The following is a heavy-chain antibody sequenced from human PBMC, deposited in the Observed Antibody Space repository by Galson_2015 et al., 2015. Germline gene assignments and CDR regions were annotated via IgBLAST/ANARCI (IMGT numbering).Heavy chain of an antibody. J-gene: IGHJ3*02. CDR1: GFTFSNAW. D-gene: IGHD3-22*01. CDR2: IKSKTDGGTT. Sequence: SLRLSCAASGFTFSNAWMSWVRQAPGKGLEWVGRIKSKTDGGTTDYAAPVKGRFTISRDDSKNTLYLQMNSLKTEGTAVYYCEKYYYDSSGYYYPAFDIWGQGTMVTVSS. CDR3: EKYYYDSSGYYYPAFDI. V-gene: IGHV3-15*01.